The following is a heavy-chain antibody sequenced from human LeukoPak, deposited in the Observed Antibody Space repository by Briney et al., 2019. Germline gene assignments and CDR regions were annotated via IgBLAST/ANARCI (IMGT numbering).Heavy chain of an antibody. CDR2: IRSSSSYT. J-gene: IGHJ5*02. CDR3: ARARYSSFNWSDP. V-gene: IGHV3-11*05. CDR1: GFTFSDYY. D-gene: IGHD6-13*01. Sequence: GGSLRLSCAASGFTFSDYYMSWLRQAPGKGLEWVSYIRSSSSYTNYADSVKGRFTISRDNAKNSLYLQMNSLRAEDTAVYYCARARYSSFNWSDPWGQGTLVTVSS.